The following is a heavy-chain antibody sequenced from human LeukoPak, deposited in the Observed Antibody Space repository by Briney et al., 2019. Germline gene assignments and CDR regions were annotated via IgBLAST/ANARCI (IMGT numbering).Heavy chain of an antibody. CDR1: GCSISSGGYY. CDR3: ARVQNYDILTGYRLRAFDI. D-gene: IGHD3-9*01. Sequence: SQTLSLTCTVSGCSISSGGYYWSWMPQHPGKGLEGIGYIHYSGSTYYNPSLKSRVNISVDTSKNQFYLKLSSVTAADTAVYYCARVQNYDILTGYRLRAFDIWGQGTMVTVSS. CDR2: IHYSGST. V-gene: IGHV4-31*03. J-gene: IGHJ3*02.